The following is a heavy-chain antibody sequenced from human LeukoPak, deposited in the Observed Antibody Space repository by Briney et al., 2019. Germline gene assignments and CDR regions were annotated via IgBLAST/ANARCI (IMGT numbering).Heavy chain of an antibody. D-gene: IGHD6-19*01. CDR1: GFTFSTYT. CDR2: ISSSSSNI. CDR3: ARDRGGSGWYDY. Sequence: GGSLRLSCAASGFTFSTYTMDWVRQAPGKGLEWVSSISSSSSNIYYADSVKGRFTISRDNAKNSLYLQMNSLRAEDTAVYYCARDRGGSGWYDYWGQGTLVTVSS. J-gene: IGHJ4*02. V-gene: IGHV3-21*01.